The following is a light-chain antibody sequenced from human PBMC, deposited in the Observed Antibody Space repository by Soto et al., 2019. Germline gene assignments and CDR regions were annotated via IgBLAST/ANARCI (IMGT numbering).Light chain of an antibody. J-gene: IGKJ4*01. CDR3: QQCYTTPLT. V-gene: IGKV1-39*01. CDR1: EIITTH. CDR2: AAS. Sequence: DIQMTQSPSSLSASVGDRVTITCRASEIITTHLNWYQQKPGKAPKLLIYAASRLESGVSSRFSGSGYGADFTLTITNLQPEDFATYYCQQCYTTPLTFGGGTKVEI.